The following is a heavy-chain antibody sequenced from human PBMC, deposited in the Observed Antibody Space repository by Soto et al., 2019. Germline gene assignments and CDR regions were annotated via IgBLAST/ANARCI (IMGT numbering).Heavy chain of an antibody. J-gene: IGHJ6*02. D-gene: IGHD3-10*01. CDR3: ARHGFGPLPGLVDV. CDR2: INYDGYS. Sequence: QVQLQESGPGLVKPSETLSLTCTVSGGSITNYYCSWFRQPPGKGLEWIGYINYDGYSAYNLSLKRHVTLSLDASKTQFSLMLESATATDTAVYYCARHGFGPLPGLVDVWGPGTTVIVSS. CDR1: GGSITNYY. V-gene: IGHV4-59*08.